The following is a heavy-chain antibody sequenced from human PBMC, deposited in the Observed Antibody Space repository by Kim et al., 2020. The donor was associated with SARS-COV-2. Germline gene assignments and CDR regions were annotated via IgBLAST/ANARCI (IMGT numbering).Heavy chain of an antibody. V-gene: IGHV5-51*01. Sequence: SPSFQGQVTISADKSISTAYLQWSSLKASDTAMYYCARTTQYYYYYGMDVWGQGTTVTVSS. CDR3: ARTTQYYYYYGMDV. J-gene: IGHJ6*02. D-gene: IGHD4-17*01.